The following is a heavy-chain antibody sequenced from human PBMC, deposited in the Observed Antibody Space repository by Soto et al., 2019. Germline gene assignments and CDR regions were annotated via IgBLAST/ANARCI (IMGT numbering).Heavy chain of an antibody. Sequence: GGSLRLSCAASGFTFSSYSMNWVRQAPGKGLEWVSSISSSSSYIYYADSVKGRFTISRDNSKNTLYLQMNSLRPEDTAVYYCARGLTEYSASNWFDPWGRGTLVTVSS. J-gene: IGHJ5*02. V-gene: IGHV3-21*01. CDR1: GFTFSSYS. D-gene: IGHD1-26*01. CDR2: ISSSSSYI. CDR3: ARGLTEYSASNWFDP.